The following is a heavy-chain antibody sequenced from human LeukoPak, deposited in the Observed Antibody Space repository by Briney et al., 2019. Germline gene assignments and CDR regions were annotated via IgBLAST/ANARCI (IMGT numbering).Heavy chain of an antibody. Sequence: PSETLSLTCTVSGGSISSSSYYWGWIRQPPGKGLEWMGSIYYSGSTYYNPSLKSRVTISVDTSKNQFSLKLSSVTAADTAVYYCARSPIDGSGSSVEWFDPWGQGTLVTVSS. CDR3: ARSPIDGSGSSVEWFDP. J-gene: IGHJ5*02. CDR2: IYYSGST. CDR1: GGSISSSSYY. D-gene: IGHD3-10*01. V-gene: IGHV4-39*07.